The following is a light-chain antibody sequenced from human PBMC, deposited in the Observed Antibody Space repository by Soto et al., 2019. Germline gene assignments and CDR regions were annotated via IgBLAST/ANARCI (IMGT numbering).Light chain of an antibody. V-gene: IGKV3-20*01. J-gene: IGKJ1*01. CDR2: GAS. CDR1: QSVSRNY. CDR3: QQYGDSPRT. Sequence: EIVLTQSPCTLSLSPGERATLSCRASQSVSRNYLAWYQHKPGQAPTLLIYGASRRTPGIPDRFSGRGSGTDFTLTISGLEPEDFAVYYCQQYGDSPRTFGQGTKVDIK.